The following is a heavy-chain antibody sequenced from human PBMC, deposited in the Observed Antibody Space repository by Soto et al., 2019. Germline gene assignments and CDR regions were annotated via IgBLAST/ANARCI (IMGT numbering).Heavy chain of an antibody. CDR2: IYYSGST. CDR3: ARGSDATLGFQLALQPVYYYGMDV. D-gene: IGHD1-1*01. J-gene: IGHJ6*02. Sequence: SETLSLTCTVSGGSISSYYWSWIRQPPWKGLEWIGYIYYSGSTNYNPSLKSRVTISVDTSKNQFSLKLSSVTAADTAVYYCARGSDATLGFQLALQPVYYYGMDVWGQGTTVTVSS. V-gene: IGHV4-59*01. CDR1: GGSISSYY.